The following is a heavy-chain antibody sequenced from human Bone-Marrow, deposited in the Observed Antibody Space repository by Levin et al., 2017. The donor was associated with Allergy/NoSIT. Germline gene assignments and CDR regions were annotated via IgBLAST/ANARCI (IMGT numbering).Heavy chain of an antibody. D-gene: IGHD6-13*01. CDR3: ARDPGGSWYSDYYYGMDV. Sequence: GGSLRLSCAASGFTFSSYSMNWVRQAPGKGLEWVSSISSSSSYIYYADSVKGRFTISRDNAKNSLYLQMNSLRAEDTAVYYCARDPGGSWYSDYYYGMDVWGQGTTVTVSS. CDR1: GFTFSSYS. CDR2: ISSSSSYI. J-gene: IGHJ6*02. V-gene: IGHV3-21*01.